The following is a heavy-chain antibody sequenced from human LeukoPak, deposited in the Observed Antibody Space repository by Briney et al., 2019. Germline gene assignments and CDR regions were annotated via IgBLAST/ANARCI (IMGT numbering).Heavy chain of an antibody. CDR1: GFTFSSYW. J-gene: IGHJ4*02. CDR2: IKQDGSEK. CDR3: ARDNFWSGYYTNPYFDY. V-gene: IGHV3-7*01. D-gene: IGHD3-3*01. Sequence: PGGSLRLSCAASGFTFSSYWMSWVRQAPGKGLEWVANIKQDGSEKYYVDSVKGRFTISRDNAKNSLYLQMNSLRAEDTAVYYCARDNFWSGYYTNPYFDYWGQGTLVTVSS.